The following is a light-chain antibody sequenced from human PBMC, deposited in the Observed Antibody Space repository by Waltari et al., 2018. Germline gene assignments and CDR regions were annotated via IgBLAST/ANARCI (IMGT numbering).Light chain of an antibody. CDR3: QQSYSTPP. V-gene: IGKV1-39*01. CDR1: QSISSY. CDR2: AAS. J-gene: IGKJ5*01. Sequence: DIQMTQSPSSLSASVGDRVTITCRASQSISSYLNWYQQKPGKAPKLLIYAASSLQSGVPSRFSVSGSGTDFTLTISSLQPEDFATYYCQQSYSTPPFGQGTRLEIK.